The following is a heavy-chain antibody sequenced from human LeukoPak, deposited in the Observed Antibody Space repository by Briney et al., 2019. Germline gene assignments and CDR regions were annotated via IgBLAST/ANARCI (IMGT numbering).Heavy chain of an antibody. CDR3: AKKGTAVAGPYYFDY. Sequence: GGSLRLSCAASGFTFSSYEMNWVRQAPGKGLEWVSYISSSGSTIYYADSVKGRFTIPRDNAKNSLYLQMNSLRAEDTAVYYCAKKGTAVAGPYYFDYWGQGTLVTVSS. D-gene: IGHD6-19*01. V-gene: IGHV3-48*03. J-gene: IGHJ4*02. CDR1: GFTFSSYE. CDR2: ISSSGSTI.